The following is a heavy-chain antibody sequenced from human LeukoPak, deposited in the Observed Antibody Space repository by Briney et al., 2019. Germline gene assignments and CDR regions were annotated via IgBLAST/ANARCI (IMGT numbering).Heavy chain of an antibody. Sequence: GESLKMSCKGSGYSFTSHWIGWVRQMPGKGLEWMGIIYPGDSGTRYSPSFQGQVTISADKSISTAYLQWSSLKASDTAMYYCARHNGRAYYDILTGYYPPYYYYYYMDVWGKGTTVTVSS. CDR1: GYSFTSHW. CDR2: IYPGDSGT. CDR3: ARHNGRAYYDILTGYYPPYYYYYYMDV. V-gene: IGHV5-51*01. J-gene: IGHJ6*03. D-gene: IGHD3-9*01.